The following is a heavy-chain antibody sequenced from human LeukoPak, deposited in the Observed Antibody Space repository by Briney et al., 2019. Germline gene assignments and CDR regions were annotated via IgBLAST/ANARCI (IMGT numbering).Heavy chain of an antibody. D-gene: IGHD3-22*01. CDR3: ARSQDSSGYYYSPVDY. Sequence: SETLSLTCTVSGRSISSISYYGGWIRQPPGKGLERNGSIYYSGRTYYDPSLQSRVTISVDTSKNQFSLKLSSVTAADTAVYYCARSQDSSGYYYSPVDYWGQGTLVTVSS. CDR2: IYYSGRT. V-gene: IGHV4-39*07. J-gene: IGHJ4*02. CDR1: GRSISSISYY.